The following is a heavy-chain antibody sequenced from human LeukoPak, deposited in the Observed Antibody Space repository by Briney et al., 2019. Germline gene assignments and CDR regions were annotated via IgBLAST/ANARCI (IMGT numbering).Heavy chain of an antibody. J-gene: IGHJ6*03. CDR2: IYTSGST. Sequence: PSETLSLTCTVSGGSISSGSYYWSWIRQPAGKGLEWIGRIYTSGSTNYNPSLKSRVTISVDTSKNQFSLKLSSVTAADTAVYYCARDGPYYDILTGYYNYYYYYMDAWGKGTTVTISS. CDR1: GGSISSGSYY. V-gene: IGHV4-61*02. CDR3: ARDGPYYDILTGYYNYYYYYMDA. D-gene: IGHD3-9*01.